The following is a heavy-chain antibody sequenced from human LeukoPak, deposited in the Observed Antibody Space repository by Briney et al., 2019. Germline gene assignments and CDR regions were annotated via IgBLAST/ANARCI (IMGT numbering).Heavy chain of an antibody. CDR3: ARSGSIYQGLNWFDP. J-gene: IGHJ5*02. Sequence: SETLSLTCTVSGGSISSYYWNWIRQPPGKGLEWIGYIYYSGSTNYNPSLKSRVTISVDTSKNQFSLKLSSVTAADTAVYYCARSGSIYQGLNWFDPRGQGTLVTVSS. CDR2: IYYSGST. CDR1: GGSISSYY. D-gene: IGHD3-16*02. V-gene: IGHV4-59*01.